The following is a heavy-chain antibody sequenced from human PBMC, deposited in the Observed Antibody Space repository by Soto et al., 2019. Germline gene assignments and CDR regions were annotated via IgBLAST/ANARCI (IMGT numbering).Heavy chain of an antibody. CDR3: AKRVAYSSSSAYLDY. CDR2: ITDDGGA. D-gene: IGHD6-6*01. J-gene: IGHJ4*02. V-gene: IGHV3-23*01. Sequence: EVQLLESGGDLVLPGGSLRLSCAASGFTFRSFGMNWVRQAPEKGLEWVSSITDDGGAYNADSVKGRFITSRDNSKNTLYLQMNSLRAEDTAVYYCAKRVAYSSSSAYLDYWGQGTPVTVSS. CDR1: GFTFRSFG.